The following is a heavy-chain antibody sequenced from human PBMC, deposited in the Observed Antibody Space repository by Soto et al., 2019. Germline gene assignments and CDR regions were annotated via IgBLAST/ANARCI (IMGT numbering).Heavy chain of an antibody. CDR1: GGSISSGGYY. CDR3: ARSSQPLAIYFDY. Sequence: SETLSLTCTVSGGSISSGGYYWSWIRQHPGKGLKWIGYIHYSGSTYYNTSLKSRVTISVDTSKNQFSLKLSSVTAADTAVYYCARSSQPLAIYFDYWGQGTLVTVSS. D-gene: IGHD6-13*01. J-gene: IGHJ4*02. V-gene: IGHV4-31*03. CDR2: IHYSGST.